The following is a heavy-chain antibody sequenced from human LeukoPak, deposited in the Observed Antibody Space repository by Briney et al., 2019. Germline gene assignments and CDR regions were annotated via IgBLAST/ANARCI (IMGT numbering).Heavy chain of an antibody. J-gene: IGHJ5*01. CDR2: ISGSGGLT. D-gene: IGHD3-10*01. CDR1: GFTFSIYA. CDR3: AKDRPNYFGNNGHYSRRDGDS. V-gene: IGHV3-23*01. Sequence: PGGSLRLSCAASGFTFSIYAKSWVRQAPGKGLEWVSSISGSGGLTYYAGSVKGRFTISRDNSKNTLYLQMNSLRAEDTAIYYCAKDRPNYFGNNGHYSRRDGDSWGQGTLVTVSS.